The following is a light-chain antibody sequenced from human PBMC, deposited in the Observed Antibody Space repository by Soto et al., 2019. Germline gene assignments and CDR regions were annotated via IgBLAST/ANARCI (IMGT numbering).Light chain of an antibody. CDR2: DTS. Sequence: IGITHSQAPLSVSPGEGSTLSCRASQSVRDRYLAWYQQTPGQAPSLLVYDTSTRATGIPPRFSGSGSGTDFTLTISRLEPEESAVYYCQQRHMWPITFAQGTRPEI. V-gene: IGKV3D-20*02. J-gene: IGKJ5*01. CDR3: QQRHMWPIT. CDR1: QSVRDRY.